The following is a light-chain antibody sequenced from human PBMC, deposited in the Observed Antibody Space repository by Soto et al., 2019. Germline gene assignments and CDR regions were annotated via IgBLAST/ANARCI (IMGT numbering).Light chain of an antibody. CDR2: GAS. CDR3: QRYDTSPPT. Sequence: EIVLTQSPGTLSLSPGETAALSCRASQSVSSSFLAWYQQKPGQAPRLLIYGASSRATGIPDRFSGSGSGTDFILTISRLEPEDFAVYYCQRYDTSPPTFGGGTKVEIK. CDR1: QSVSSSF. J-gene: IGKJ4*01. V-gene: IGKV3-20*01.